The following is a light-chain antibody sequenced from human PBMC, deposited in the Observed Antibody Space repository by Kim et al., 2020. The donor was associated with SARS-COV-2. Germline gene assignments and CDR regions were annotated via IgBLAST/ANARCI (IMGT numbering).Light chain of an antibody. CDR2: GPS. Sequence: VSPGERAPRSCRASQTINSSVALYQHKLGQAPRLLIYGPSTRATGLPARFSGSGSGTEFTLSISSLQSEDSAVYYCHQYYDWPQTFGQGTKVDIK. V-gene: IGKV3-15*01. CDR3: HQYYDWPQT. CDR1: QTINSS. J-gene: IGKJ1*01.